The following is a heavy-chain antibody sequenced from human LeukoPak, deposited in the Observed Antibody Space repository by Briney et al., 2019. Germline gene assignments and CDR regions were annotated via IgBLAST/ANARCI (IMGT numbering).Heavy chain of an antibody. Sequence: SETLSLTCTVSGGSISSSSYYWGWIRQPPGKGLEWIGSIYYSGSTNYNPSLKSRVTISVDTSKNQFSLKLSSVTAADTAVYYCARGGITGTTLNDYWGQGTLVTVSS. D-gene: IGHD1-20*01. CDR1: GGSISSSSYY. J-gene: IGHJ4*02. CDR3: ARGGITGTTLNDY. CDR2: IYYSGST. V-gene: IGHV4-39*07.